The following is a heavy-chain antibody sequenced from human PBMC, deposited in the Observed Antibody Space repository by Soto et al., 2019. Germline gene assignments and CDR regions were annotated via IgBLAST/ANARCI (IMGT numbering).Heavy chain of an antibody. D-gene: IGHD6-13*01. J-gene: IGHJ5*02. Sequence: QLQLQESGPGLVKPSETLSLTCTVSGGSISSSSYYWGWIRQPPGKGLEWIGSIYYSGSTYYNPSLKSRVTISVDTSKNQFSLKLSSVTAADTAVYYCARHGRTAARWFDPWGQGTLVTVSS. CDR1: GGSISSSSYY. CDR2: IYYSGST. CDR3: ARHGRTAARWFDP. V-gene: IGHV4-39*01.